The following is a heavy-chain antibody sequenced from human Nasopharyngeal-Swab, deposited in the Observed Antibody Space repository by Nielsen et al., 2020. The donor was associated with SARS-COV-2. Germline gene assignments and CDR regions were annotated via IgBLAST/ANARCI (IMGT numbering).Heavy chain of an antibody. J-gene: IGHJ4*02. V-gene: IGHV4-59*01. D-gene: IGHD3-3*01. CDR2: IYYSGST. CDR1: GGSISSYY. CDR3: ARILTIFGVVASYYFDY. Sequence: ESLKISCTVSGGSISSYYRSWIRQPPGKGLEWIGYIYYSGSTNYNPSLKSRVTISVDTSKNQFSLKLSSVTAADTAVYYCARILTIFGVVASYYFDYWGQGTLVTVSS.